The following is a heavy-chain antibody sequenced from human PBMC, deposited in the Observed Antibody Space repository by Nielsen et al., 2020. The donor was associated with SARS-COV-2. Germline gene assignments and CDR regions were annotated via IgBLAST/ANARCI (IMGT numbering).Heavy chain of an antibody. V-gene: IGHV3-73*01. J-gene: IGHJ4*02. Sequence: LSLTCAASGFTFSGSAMHWVRQASGKGLEWVGRIRSKAETYATSYAASVKGRFTISRDDSKNTAYLQMNSLKTEDTAVYYCTRQLLVGATPPDYWGQGTLVTVSS. D-gene: IGHD1-26*01. CDR2: IRSKAETYAT. CDR3: TRQLLVGATPPDY. CDR1: GFTFSGSA.